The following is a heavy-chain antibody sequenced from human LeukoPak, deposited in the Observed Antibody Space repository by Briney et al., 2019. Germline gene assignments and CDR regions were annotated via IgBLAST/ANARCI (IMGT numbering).Heavy chain of an antibody. CDR1: GGTFFNYG. D-gene: IGHD7-27*01. CDR2: ISAYNGNT. CDR3: ARVTDNWGAGYYFDY. V-gene: IGHV1-18*01. Sequence: GSSVKVSCKASGGTFFNYGVTWVRQAPGQGLEWMGWISAYNGNTNYAQKLQGGVTMTTDTSTSTAYMELRSLRSDDTAVYYCARVTDNWGAGYYFDYWGQGTLVTVSS. J-gene: IGHJ4*02.